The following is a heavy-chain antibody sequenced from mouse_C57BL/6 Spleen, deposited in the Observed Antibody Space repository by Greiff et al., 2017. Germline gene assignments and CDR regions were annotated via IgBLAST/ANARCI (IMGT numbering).Heavy chain of an antibody. V-gene: IGHV1-39*01. CDR1: GYSFTDYT. Sequence: EVQLQQSGPELVKPGASVTISCKASGYSFTDYTINWVKQSSGKGLEWIGVFNPDCGTTSYNEKFKGKATLTVDQSSRTVYMQIKRLKYDDSEVYDCARYGSSSDWYFDVWGTGTTVTVSS. D-gene: IGHD1-1*01. CDR2: FNPDCGTT. J-gene: IGHJ1*03. CDR3: ARYGSSSDWYFDV.